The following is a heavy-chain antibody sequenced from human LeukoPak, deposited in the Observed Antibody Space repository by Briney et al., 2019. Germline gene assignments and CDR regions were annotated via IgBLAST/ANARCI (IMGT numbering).Heavy chain of an antibody. J-gene: IGHJ6*02. D-gene: IGHD2-15*01. CDR2: INHSGST. Sequence: SETLSLTCAVYGGSFSGYYWSWIRQPPGKGLEWIGEINHSGSTNYNPSLKSRVTISVDTSKNQFSLKLSSVTAADTAVYYCARGYCSGGSCYWGLGYYYGMDVWGQGTTVTVSS. V-gene: IGHV4-34*01. CDR3: ARGYCSGGSCYWGLGYYYGMDV. CDR1: GGSFSGYY.